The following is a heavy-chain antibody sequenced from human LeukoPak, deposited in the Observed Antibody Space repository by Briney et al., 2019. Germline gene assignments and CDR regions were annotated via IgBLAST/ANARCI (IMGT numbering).Heavy chain of an antibody. D-gene: IGHD3-10*01. CDR1: GYTFTSYG. CDR2: ISAHNGNT. J-gene: IGHJ6*02. CDR3: ANGAGGSGSYKDYYYYGMDV. Sequence: ASVKVSCKASGYTFTSYGISWVRQAPRQGLEWMGWISAHNGNTNYAQKLQGRVTMTTDTSTSTAYMELRSLRSDDTAVYYCANGAGGSGSYKDYYYYGMDVWGQGTTVTVSS. V-gene: IGHV1-18*01.